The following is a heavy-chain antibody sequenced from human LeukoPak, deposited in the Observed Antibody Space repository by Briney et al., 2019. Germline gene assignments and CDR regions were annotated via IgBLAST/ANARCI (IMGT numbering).Heavy chain of an antibody. J-gene: IGHJ4*02. Sequence: GASVKVSCKASGYTFTSYDISWVRQATGQGLEWMGWMNPNSGNTGYAQKFQGRVTMTRNTSISTAYMELSSLRSEDTAVYYCALVGGGVGIQLWLLNYWGQGTLVTVSS. V-gene: IGHV1-8*01. CDR2: MNPNSGNT. CDR3: ALVGGGVGIQLWLLNY. CDR1: GYTFTSYD. D-gene: IGHD5-18*01.